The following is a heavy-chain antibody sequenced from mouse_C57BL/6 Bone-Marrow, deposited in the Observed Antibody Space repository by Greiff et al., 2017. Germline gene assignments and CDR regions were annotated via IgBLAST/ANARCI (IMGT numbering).Heavy chain of an antibody. CDR1: GYSITSGYY. CDR2: ISYDGSN. Sequence: EVKLEESGPGLVKPSQSLSLTCSVTGYSITSGYYWNWIRQFPGNKLEWMGYISYDGSNNYNPSLKNRISITRDTSKNQFFLKLNSVTTEDTATYYCAREGGSSPAWFAYWGQVTLVTVSA. V-gene: IGHV3-6*01. D-gene: IGHD1-1*01. CDR3: AREGGSSPAWFAY. J-gene: IGHJ3*01.